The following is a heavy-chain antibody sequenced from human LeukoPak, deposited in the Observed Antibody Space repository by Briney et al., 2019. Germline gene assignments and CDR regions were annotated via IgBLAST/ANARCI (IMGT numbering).Heavy chain of an antibody. CDR3: AKDSGTVPAAIFDY. D-gene: IGHD2-2*01. CDR1: GFTFSSYA. Sequence: GGSLRLSCAASGFTFSSYAMSWARQAPGKGLEWVSAISGSGGSTYYADSVKGRFTISRDNSKNTLYLQVNSLRAEDTAVYYCAKDSGTVPAAIFDYWGQGTLVTVSS. J-gene: IGHJ4*02. CDR2: ISGSGGST. V-gene: IGHV3-23*01.